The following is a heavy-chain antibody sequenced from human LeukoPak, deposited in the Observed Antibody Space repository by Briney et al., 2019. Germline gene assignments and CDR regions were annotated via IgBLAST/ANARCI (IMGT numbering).Heavy chain of an antibody. CDR1: GDSISSSSYY. D-gene: IGHD2-8*02. CDR3: VRHRRYTTGSGEFDF. Sequence: SETLSLTCTVSGDSISSSSYYGGWIRQPPGKGLEWIGSIYYSGTTYYNPSLKSRVTISVDTSMNHFFLNLISVTAADTAVYYCVRHRRYTTGSGEFDFWGQGTLVTVSS. V-gene: IGHV4-39*01. J-gene: IGHJ4*02. CDR2: IYYSGTT.